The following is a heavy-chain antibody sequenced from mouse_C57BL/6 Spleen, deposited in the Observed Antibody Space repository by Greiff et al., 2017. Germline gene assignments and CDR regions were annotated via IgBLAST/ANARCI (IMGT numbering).Heavy chain of an antibody. J-gene: IGHJ3*01. V-gene: IGHV1-15*01. Sequence: LVESGAELVRPGASVTLSCKASGYTFTDYEMHWVKQTPVHGLEWIGAIDPETGGTAYNQKFKGKAILTADKSSSTAYMELRSLTSEDSAVYYCTSPTLGRGFAYWGQGTLVTVSA. CDR1: GYTFTDYE. CDR3: TSPTLGRGFAY. CDR2: IDPETGGT. D-gene: IGHD4-1*01.